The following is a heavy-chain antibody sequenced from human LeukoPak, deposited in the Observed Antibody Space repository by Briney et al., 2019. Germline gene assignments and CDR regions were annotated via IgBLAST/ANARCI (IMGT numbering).Heavy chain of an antibody. V-gene: IGHV5-51*01. CDR3: ARTGSRPRPYNWFDP. CDR2: IYPGDSDT. J-gene: IGHJ5*02. Sequence: GESLKISCKGSGYSFTSYWIGWVRQMPGKGLEWVGVIYPGDSDTRYGPSFQGQVTISADKSISTAYLQWSSLKASDTAMYYCARTGSRPRPYNWFDPWGQGTLVTVSS. CDR1: GYSFTSYW. D-gene: IGHD3-10*01.